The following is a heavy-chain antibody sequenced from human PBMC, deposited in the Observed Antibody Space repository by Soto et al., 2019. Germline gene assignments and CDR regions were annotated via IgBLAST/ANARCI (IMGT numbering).Heavy chain of an antibody. CDR1: GFTFSSYG. D-gene: IGHD4-17*01. Sequence: QVQLVESGGGVVQPGRSLRLSCAASGFTFSSYGMHWVRQAPGKGLEWVAVIWYDGSNKYYADSVKGRFTISRDNSKNTLYLQMNSLRAEDTAVYSCETQYGDDDAFDIWGQGTMVTVSS. CDR3: ETQYGDDDAFDI. CDR2: IWYDGSNK. V-gene: IGHV3-33*01. J-gene: IGHJ3*02.